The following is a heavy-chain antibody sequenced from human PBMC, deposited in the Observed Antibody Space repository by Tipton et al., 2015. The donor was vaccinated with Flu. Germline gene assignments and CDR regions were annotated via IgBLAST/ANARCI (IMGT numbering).Heavy chain of an antibody. V-gene: IGHV3-53*01. J-gene: IGHJ1*01. D-gene: IGHD3-16*01. CDR3: ARDPDGVYGNPDDY. CDR2: LYSVGDT. CDR1: GFSIRNNY. Sequence: SLRLSCAASGFSIRNNYMNWVRQAPGKGLEWVSVLYSVGDTYYADSVTGRFIISRDNSKNTLYLQMNSLRAEDTAVYYCARDPDGVYGNPDDYWGRGTLVTVSS.